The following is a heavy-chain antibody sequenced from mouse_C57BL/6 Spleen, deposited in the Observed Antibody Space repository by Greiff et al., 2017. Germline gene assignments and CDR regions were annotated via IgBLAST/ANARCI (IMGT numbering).Heavy chain of an antibody. J-gene: IGHJ3*01. Sequence: EVQLVESGGDLVKPGGSLKLSCAASGFTFSSYGMSWVRQTPDKRLEWVATISSGGSYTYYPDSVKGRFTISRDNAKNTLYLQISSLKSENTAMYDWAGHEDDDEESWLAYWGQGTMVTVSA. CDR2: ISSGGSYT. CDR1: GFTFSSYG. CDR3: AGHEDDDEESWLAY. D-gene: IGHD2-4*01. V-gene: IGHV5-6*01.